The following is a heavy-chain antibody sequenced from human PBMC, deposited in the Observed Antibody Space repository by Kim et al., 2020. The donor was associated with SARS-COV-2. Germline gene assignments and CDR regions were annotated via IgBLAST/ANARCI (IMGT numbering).Heavy chain of an antibody. Sequence: ADSVKGRFTISRDNSKNTLYLQMNSLRAEDTAVYYCARDPAYGSGSSIGYWGQGTLVTVSS. CDR3: ARDPAYGSGSSIGY. J-gene: IGHJ4*02. V-gene: IGHV3-33*01. D-gene: IGHD3-10*01.